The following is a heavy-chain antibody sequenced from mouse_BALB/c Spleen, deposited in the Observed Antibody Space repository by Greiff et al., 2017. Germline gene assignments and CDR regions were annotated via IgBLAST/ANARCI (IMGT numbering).Heavy chain of an antibody. D-gene: IGHD2-3*01. V-gene: IGHV1S135*01. CDR3: ARGDGYSRGAMDSRGAMDY. CDR1: GYAFTSYN. J-gene: IGHJ4*01. CDR2: IDPYNGGT. Sequence: EVKLMESGPELVKPGASVKVSCKASGYAFTSYNMYWVKQSHGKSLEWIGYIDPYNGGTSYNQKFKGKATLTVDKSSSTAYMHLNSLTSEDSAVYYCARGDGYSRGAMDSRGAMDYWGQGTSVTVSS.